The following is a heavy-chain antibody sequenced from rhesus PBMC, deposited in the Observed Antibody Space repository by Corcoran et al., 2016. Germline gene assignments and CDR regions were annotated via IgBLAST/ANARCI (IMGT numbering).Heavy chain of an antibody. CDR3: TRFDY. J-gene: IGHJ4*01. CDR1: GFTFNSYG. V-gene: IGHV3-54*02. Sequence: EVQLVESGGDLVQPGGSLRLSCVGSGFTFNSYGIHGVRQAPGKGREGVEDISSDGSKKSYADTVKDRFTVSRDNSKNMLYLQMNNLKLEDTAAYYCTRFDYWGQGVLVTVSS. CDR2: ISSDGSKK.